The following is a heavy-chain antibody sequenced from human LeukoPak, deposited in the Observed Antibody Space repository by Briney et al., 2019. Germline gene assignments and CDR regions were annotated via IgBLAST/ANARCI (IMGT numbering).Heavy chain of an antibody. CDR3: ARGHGGGRDYSRAFDI. CDR2: IIPIFGTA. V-gene: IGHV1-69*06. CDR1: GGTFSSYA. D-gene: IGHD2-15*01. Sequence: GASVKVSCKASGGTFSSYAISWVRQAPGQGLEWMGGIIPIFGTANYAQKFQGRVTITADKSTSTAYMELSSLRSEDTAVYYCARGHGGGRDYSRAFDIWGQGTMVTVSS. J-gene: IGHJ3*02.